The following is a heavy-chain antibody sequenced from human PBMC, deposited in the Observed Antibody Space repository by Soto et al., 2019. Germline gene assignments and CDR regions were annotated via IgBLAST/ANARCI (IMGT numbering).Heavy chain of an antibody. Sequence: AVKVSCKASGFTFTSSAVRWVRQARGQRLEWIGWIVVGSGNTNYAQKFQERVTITRDMSTSTAYMELSSLRSEDTAVYYCAASSYYYDSSGYGYWGQGTLVTVSS. J-gene: IGHJ4*02. V-gene: IGHV1-58*01. D-gene: IGHD3-22*01. CDR2: IVVGSGNT. CDR1: GFTFTSSA. CDR3: AASSYYYDSSGYGY.